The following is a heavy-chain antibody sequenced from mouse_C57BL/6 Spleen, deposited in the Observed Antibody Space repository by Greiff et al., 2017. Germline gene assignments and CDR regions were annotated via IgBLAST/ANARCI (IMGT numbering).Heavy chain of an antibody. Sequence: EVQLQQSGAELVKPGASVKLSCTASGSNFKGYYMHWVKQRTEQGLEWIGRIDPEDGETKYAPKVQGKATITEDTSSNTAYRQLSSLTSEDTAVYYCAREDDGYPYFDYWGQGTTLTVSS. CDR1: GSNFKGYY. CDR3: AREDDGYPYFDY. D-gene: IGHD2-3*01. J-gene: IGHJ2*01. CDR2: IDPEDGET. V-gene: IGHV14-2*01.